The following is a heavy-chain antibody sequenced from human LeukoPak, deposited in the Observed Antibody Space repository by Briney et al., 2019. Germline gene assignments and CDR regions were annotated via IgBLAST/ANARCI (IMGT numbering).Heavy chain of an antibody. J-gene: IGHJ4*02. CDR1: GFAFSSYW. CDR3: SRSQFDY. Sequence: GGSLRLSCEPSGFAFSSYWMLRVRQAPGKGLVWLSRISGDGTIKTYADFVKGRFTISRDNTKNILYLQMNSLKVEDTAMYYCSRSQFDYWGQGVLVTVSS. V-gene: IGHV3-74*03. CDR2: ISGDGTIK.